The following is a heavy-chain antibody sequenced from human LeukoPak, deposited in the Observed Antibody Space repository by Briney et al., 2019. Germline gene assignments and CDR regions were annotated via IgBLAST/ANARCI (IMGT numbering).Heavy chain of an antibody. Sequence: RGSLRLSCVASGFTFSSHAMHWVRQAPGKGLEYVSAISSNGGSTYYANSVKGRFFISRDNSKNTLYLQMGSLREEDMAVYYCARGPGYSGTYYVLYFRYWGQGALVTVSS. J-gene: IGHJ1*01. CDR2: ISSNGGST. CDR3: ARGPGYSGTYYVLYFRY. V-gene: IGHV3-64*01. D-gene: IGHD1-26*01. CDR1: GFTFSSHA.